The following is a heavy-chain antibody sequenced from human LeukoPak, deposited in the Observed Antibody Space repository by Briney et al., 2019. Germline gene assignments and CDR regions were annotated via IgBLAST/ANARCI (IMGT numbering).Heavy chain of an antibody. Sequence: SVKVSCKASGGTFSSYAISWVRQAPGQGLEWMGRIIPILGIANYAQKFQGRVTITADKSTSTAYMELSSLRSEDTAVYYCARVGDCSSTSCYDRQVMSWGLDYGGKGTLVTVSS. CDR1: GGTFSSYA. CDR2: IIPILGIA. CDR3: ARVGDCSSTSCYDRQVMSWGLDY. D-gene: IGHD2-2*01. J-gene: IGHJ4*02. V-gene: IGHV1-69*04.